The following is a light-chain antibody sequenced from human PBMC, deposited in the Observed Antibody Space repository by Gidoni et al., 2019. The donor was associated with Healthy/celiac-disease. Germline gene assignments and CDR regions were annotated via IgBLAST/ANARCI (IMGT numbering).Light chain of an antibody. CDR1: QSVSSSY. V-gene: IGKV3-20*01. J-gene: IGKJ4*01. CDR3: QQYGSSPLT. CDR2: GAS. Sequence: EIVLTQSPGTLSLSPGERATLSCRASQSVSSSYLAWYPQKPGQAPRLLIYGASSRATGIPDRFSGSGSGTDFTLTISRLEPEDFAVYYCQQYGSSPLTCGGGTKVEIK.